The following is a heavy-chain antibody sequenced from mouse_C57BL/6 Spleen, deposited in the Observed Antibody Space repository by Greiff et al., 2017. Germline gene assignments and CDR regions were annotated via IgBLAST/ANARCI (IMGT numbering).Heavy chain of an antibody. CDR2: FYPGSGSI. D-gene: IGHD4-1*01. Sequence: QVHVKQSGAELVKPGASVKLSCKASGYTFTEYTIHWVKQRSGQGLEWIGWFYPGSGSIKYNEKFKDKATLTADKSSSTVYMELSRLTSEDSAVYFCARQDHLNWDAAWFAYWGQGTLVTVSA. J-gene: IGHJ3*01. CDR3: ARQDHLNWDAAWFAY. CDR1: GYTFTEYT. V-gene: IGHV1-62-2*01.